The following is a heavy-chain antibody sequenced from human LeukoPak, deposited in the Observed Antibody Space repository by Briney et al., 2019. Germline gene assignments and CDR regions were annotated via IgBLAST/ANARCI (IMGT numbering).Heavy chain of an antibody. J-gene: IGHJ3*02. CDR1: GFTVSSNY. CDR3: ARPLAPYCSGGSCYSSRGALDI. V-gene: IGHV3-53*04. Sequence: GSLRLSRAASGFTVSSNYMSWVRQAPGKGLEWVSVIYSGGSAYYAHAVKSRFTNSRHNAKNTVYLQMNSVRAEDTSVYYWARPLAPYCSGGSCYSSRGALDIWGQGTMVTVSS. CDR2: IYSGGSA. D-gene: IGHD2-15*01.